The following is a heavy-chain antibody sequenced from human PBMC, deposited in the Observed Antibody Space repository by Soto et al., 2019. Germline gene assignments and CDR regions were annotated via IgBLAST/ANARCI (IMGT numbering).Heavy chain of an antibody. CDR2: IHDSGST. CDR3: ASLKTYDILNKSDY. Sequence: QVQLQESGPGLVKPSGTLSLTCAVSGGSIGSSNWWSWVRQSPGKGLEWIGEIHDSGSTNYNPSLNSRVPISLDKSKNQFSLNLSSVTAADTAVYYCASLKTYDILNKSDYWGQGSLVTVSS. J-gene: IGHJ4*02. D-gene: IGHD3-9*01. CDR1: GGSIGSSNW. V-gene: IGHV4-4*02.